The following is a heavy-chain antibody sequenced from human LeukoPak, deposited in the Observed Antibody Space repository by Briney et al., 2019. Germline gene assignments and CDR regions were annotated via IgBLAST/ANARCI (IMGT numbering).Heavy chain of an antibody. D-gene: IGHD5-24*01. CDR2: ISWNSGSI. CDR1: GFTFDDYA. V-gene: IGHV3-9*01. J-gene: IGHJ3*02. CDR3: AKYQMATYAFDI. Sequence: GGSLRLSCAASGFTFDDYAMHWVRQAPGKGLEWVSGISWNSGSIGYADSVKGRFTISRDNAKNSLYLQMNSLRAEDTAVYYCAKYQMATYAFDIWGQGTMVTVSS.